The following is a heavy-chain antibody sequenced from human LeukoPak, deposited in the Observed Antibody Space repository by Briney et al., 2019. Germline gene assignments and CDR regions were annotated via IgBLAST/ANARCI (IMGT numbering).Heavy chain of an antibody. D-gene: IGHD6-13*01. CDR3: AREMGFGSSWYGSRNWFDP. J-gene: IGHJ5*02. CDR2: ISSSGSTI. Sequence: QPGGSLRLSCAASGFTFSSYEMNWLRQAPGQALEGVSYISSSGSTIYYADSVKGRFTISRDNSKNTLYLQMNSLRAEDTAVYYCAREMGFGSSWYGSRNWFDPWGQGTLVTVSS. CDR1: GFTFSSYE. V-gene: IGHV3-48*03.